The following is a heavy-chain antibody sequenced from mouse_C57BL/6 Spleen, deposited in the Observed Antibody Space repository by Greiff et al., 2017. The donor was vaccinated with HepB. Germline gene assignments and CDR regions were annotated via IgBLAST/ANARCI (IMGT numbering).Heavy chain of an antibody. CDR2: IYPGDGDT. Sequence: VQLQQSGAELVKPGASVKISCKASGYAFSSYWMNWVKQRPGKGLEWIGQIYPGDGDTNYNRKFKGKATLTADKSSSTAYMQLSSLTSEDSAVYFCARSSLYYGSSYGYFDYWGQGTTLTVSS. V-gene: IGHV1-80*01. J-gene: IGHJ2*01. D-gene: IGHD1-1*01. CDR3: ARSSLYYGSSYGYFDY. CDR1: GYAFSSYW.